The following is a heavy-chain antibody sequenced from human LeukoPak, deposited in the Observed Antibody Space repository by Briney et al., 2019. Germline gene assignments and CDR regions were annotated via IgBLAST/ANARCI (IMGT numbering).Heavy chain of an antibody. J-gene: IGHJ6*02. CDR1: GFTFSSYW. CDR3: AREGQIRYFDWILSSINYGMDV. D-gene: IGHD3-9*01. CDR2: IKQDGSEK. Sequence: PGGSLRLSCAASGFTFSSYWMSWVRQAPGKGLEWVANIKQDGSEKYYVDSVKGRFTISRDNAKNSLYLQMNSLRAEDTAVYYCAREGQIRYFDWILSSINYGMDVWGQGTTVTVSS. V-gene: IGHV3-7*01.